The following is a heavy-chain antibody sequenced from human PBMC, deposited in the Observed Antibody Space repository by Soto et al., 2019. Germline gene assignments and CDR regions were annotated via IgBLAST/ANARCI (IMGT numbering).Heavy chain of an antibody. CDR2: IKQDGSEK. V-gene: IGHV3-7*03. J-gene: IGHJ4*02. D-gene: IGHD3-22*01. CDR1: GFTFSSYW. CDR3: ARVAATYYDSSGYYFDY. Sequence: PGGSLRLSCAASGFTFSSYWMSWVRQAPGKGLEWVANIKQDGSEKYYVDSVKGRFTISRDNAKSSLYLQMNSLRAEDTAVYYCARVAATYYDSSGYYFDYWGQGTLVTVSS.